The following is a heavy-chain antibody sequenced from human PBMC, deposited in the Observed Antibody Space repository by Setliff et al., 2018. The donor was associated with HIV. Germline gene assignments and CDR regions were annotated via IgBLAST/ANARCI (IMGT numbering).Heavy chain of an antibody. CDR1: GGSFSGYY. V-gene: IGHV4-34*01. CDR3: ARENDGSGSYGYYYYGMDV. CDR2: INHSGST. D-gene: IGHD3-10*01. Sequence: SETLSLTCAVYGGSFSGYYWSWIRQPPGKGLEWIGEINHSGSTNYNPSLKSRVTMSVDTSKNQFSLKLSSVTAADTAVYYCARENDGSGSYGYYYYGMDVWGQGTTVTVSS. J-gene: IGHJ6*02.